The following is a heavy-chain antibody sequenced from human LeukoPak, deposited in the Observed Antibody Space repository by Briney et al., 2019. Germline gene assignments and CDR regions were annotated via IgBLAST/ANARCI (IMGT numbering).Heavy chain of an antibody. Sequence: SGGSLRLSCAASGFTFSSYAMSWVRQAPGKGLEWVSTVSASGGGTYYADSVKGRFTISRDNSKNTLSLEMNSLRAEDTAVYYCAKDQHSSGWYVADYWGQGTLVTVSS. J-gene: IGHJ4*02. CDR1: GFTFSSYA. V-gene: IGHV3-23*01. CDR2: VSASGGGT. CDR3: AKDQHSSGWYVADY. D-gene: IGHD6-19*01.